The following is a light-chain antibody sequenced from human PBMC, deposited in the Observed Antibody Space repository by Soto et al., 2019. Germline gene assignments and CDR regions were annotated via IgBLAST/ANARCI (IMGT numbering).Light chain of an antibody. J-gene: IGLJ1*01. Sequence: QSGLTQPPSVSGASGQRVTMSCTGSSSNIGAGYDVHWYQQLPGTAPKLLIYGNSNRPSGVPDRFSGSKSGTSASLAITGLQAEDEADYYCQSYDSRLSGSVFGTETKATVL. CDR1: SSNIGAGYD. CDR3: QSYDSRLSGSV. V-gene: IGLV1-40*01. CDR2: GNS.